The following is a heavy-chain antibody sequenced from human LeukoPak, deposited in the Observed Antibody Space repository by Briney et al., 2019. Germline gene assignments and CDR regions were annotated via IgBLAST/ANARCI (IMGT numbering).Heavy chain of an antibody. CDR1: GFTVSSNY. Sequence: PGGSLRLSCAASGFTVSSNYMSWVRQAPGKVLEWVSVIYSGGSTYYADSVKGRFTISRDNAKNSLCLQMNSLRAEDTAVYYCARDPPAYSSGWYPDYWGRGTLVTVSS. CDR2: IYSGGST. D-gene: IGHD6-19*01. V-gene: IGHV3-53*01. J-gene: IGHJ4*02. CDR3: ARDPPAYSSGWYPDY.